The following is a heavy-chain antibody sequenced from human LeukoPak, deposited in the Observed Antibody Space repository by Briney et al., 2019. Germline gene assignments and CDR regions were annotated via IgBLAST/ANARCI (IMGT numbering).Heavy chain of an antibody. J-gene: IGHJ6*02. V-gene: IGHV3-66*01. CDR3: ARDRTYDSSGWDYYYGMDV. CDR1: RFTFTTYA. CDR2: IYSGGST. Sequence: PGGCLRLSCAASRFTFTTYAMSWVRQAPGKGLEWVSVIYSGGSTYYADSVKGRFTISRDNSKNTLYLQMNSLRAEDTAVYYCARDRTYDSSGWDYYYGMDVWGQGTTVTVSS. D-gene: IGHD3-22*01.